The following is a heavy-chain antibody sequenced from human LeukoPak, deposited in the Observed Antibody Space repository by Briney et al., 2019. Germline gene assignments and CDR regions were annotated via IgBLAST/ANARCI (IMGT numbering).Heavy chain of an antibody. V-gene: IGHV4-59*09. CDR3: ARGRANYDSTGYYY. CDR2: IYSSGST. J-gene: IGHJ4*02. Sequence: GYIYSSGSTKYNPSLKSRVTITIDTSKNQFSLKLSSVTAADTAVYYCARGRANYDSTGYYYWGQGILVTVSS. D-gene: IGHD3-22*01.